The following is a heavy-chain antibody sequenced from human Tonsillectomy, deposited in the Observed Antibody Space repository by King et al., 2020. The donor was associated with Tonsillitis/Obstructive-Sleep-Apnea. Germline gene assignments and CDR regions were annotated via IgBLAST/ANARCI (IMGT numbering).Heavy chain of an antibody. CDR1: GFSLSNARMG. V-gene: IGHV2-26*01. CDR2: IFSNDEK. J-gene: IGHJ5*02. CDR3: ARIVPPNNWFDP. Sequence: VTLKESGPVLVKPTETLTLTCTVSGFSLSNARMGVSWIRQPPGKALEWLAHIFSNDEKYYRPSLKSRLTISKAPSKSQVVLTMTHMDPVDTDTYYCARIVPPNNWFDPWGQGTLVTVSS.